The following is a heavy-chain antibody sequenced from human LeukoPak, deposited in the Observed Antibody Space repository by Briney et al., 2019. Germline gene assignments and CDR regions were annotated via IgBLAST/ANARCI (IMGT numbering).Heavy chain of an antibody. J-gene: IGHJ4*02. CDR1: GYTFTSYY. Sequence: GASVKVSCKASGYTFTSYYMHWVRQAPGQGLEWMGWINPNNGDTNFAQKFQGRVTMTSDKSISTVYLELSRLRSDDTAIYYCARVPQFHGYHLLLYWGQGTLVTVSS. V-gene: IGHV1-2*02. CDR3: ARVPQFHGYHLLLY. CDR2: INPNNGDT. D-gene: IGHD5-24*01.